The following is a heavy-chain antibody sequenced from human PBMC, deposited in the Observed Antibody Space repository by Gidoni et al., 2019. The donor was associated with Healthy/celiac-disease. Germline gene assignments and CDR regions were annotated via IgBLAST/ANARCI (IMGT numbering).Heavy chain of an antibody. CDR3: ARRTSAARPFDY. D-gene: IGHD6-6*01. V-gene: IGHV1-8*01. CDR2: MNPNSGNT. J-gene: IGHJ4*02. Sequence: QVQLVQSGAEVKKPGASVKVSCKASGYTFTSYDINWVRQATGQGLEWMGLMNPNSGNTGYAQKFQGRVTMTRNTSISTAYMELSSLRSEDTAVYYCARRTSAARPFDYWGQGTLVTVSS. CDR1: GYTFTSYD.